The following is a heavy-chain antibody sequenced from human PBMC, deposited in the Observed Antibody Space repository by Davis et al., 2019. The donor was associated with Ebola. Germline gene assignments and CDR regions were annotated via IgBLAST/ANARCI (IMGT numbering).Heavy chain of an antibody. Sequence: AASVKVSCKASGYTFTGYYMHWVRQAPGQGLEWMGRINPNSGGTNYAQKFQDRVTMTRDTSISTAYMELSSLRSEDTAVYYCAREMATIRDYWGQGTLVTVSS. J-gene: IGHJ4*02. CDR3: AREMATIRDY. V-gene: IGHV1-2*06. CDR2: INPNSGGT. CDR1: GYTFTGYY. D-gene: IGHD5-24*01.